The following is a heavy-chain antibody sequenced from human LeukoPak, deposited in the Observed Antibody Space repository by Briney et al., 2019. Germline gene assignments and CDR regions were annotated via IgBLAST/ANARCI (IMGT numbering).Heavy chain of an antibody. V-gene: IGHV4-4*07. CDR1: GDSPTYFY. D-gene: IGHD3-16*01. CDR2: IFSTGST. CDR3: VREVQLWRQNMDFYYMDA. Sequence: PSETLSPTCRLSGDSPTYFYSTWIRQPAGEGMGWIGRIFSTGSTNYNPSLQSRVTISVDKSKNPFSLRLSSVTAADTAVYFCVREVQLWRQNMDFYYMDAWGKGTTVIVSS. J-gene: IGHJ6*03.